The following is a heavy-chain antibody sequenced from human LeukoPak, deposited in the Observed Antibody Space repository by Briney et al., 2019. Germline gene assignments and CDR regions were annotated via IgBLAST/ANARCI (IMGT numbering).Heavy chain of an antibody. J-gene: IGHJ4*02. Sequence: SETLSLTCAVSGGSISSGGYSWSWIRQPPGKGLGCIGYIYHSGSTYYNPSLRSRVTISVDRSKNQFSLKLSSVTAADTAVYYCARGSGNYFDYWGQGTLVTVSS. V-gene: IGHV4-30-2*01. CDR3: ARGSGNYFDY. D-gene: IGHD3-10*01. CDR2: IYHSGST. CDR1: GGSISSGGYS.